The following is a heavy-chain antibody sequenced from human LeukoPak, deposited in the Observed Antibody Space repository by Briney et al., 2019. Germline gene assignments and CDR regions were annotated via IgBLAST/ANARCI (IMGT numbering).Heavy chain of an antibody. J-gene: IGHJ4*02. CDR3: ARGYYKFDY. CDR2: IYPGDPDT. Sequence: GESLQISCQGSGSRFTSYWIAWVRQMPGKGLEWMGIIYPGDPDTRYSPSFQGQVTISADKSISTAYLQWSSLKASEIAMYYCARGYYKFDYWGQGTLVTVSS. D-gene: IGHD3-10*01. CDR1: GSRFTSYW. V-gene: IGHV5-51*01.